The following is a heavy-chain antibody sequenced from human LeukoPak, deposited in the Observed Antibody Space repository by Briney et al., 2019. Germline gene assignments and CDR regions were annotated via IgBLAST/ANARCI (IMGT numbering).Heavy chain of an antibody. V-gene: IGHV4-30-4*01. CDR3: ARLYSSSWYSKLFDY. D-gene: IGHD6-13*01. CDR1: GGSISSGDYY. J-gene: IGHJ4*02. CDR2: IYYSGST. Sequence: PSETLSLTCTVSGGSISSGDYYWSWIRQPPGKGLEWIGYIYYSGSTYYNPSLKSRVTISVDTSKNQFSLKLSSVTAADTAVYYCARLYSSSWYSKLFDYWGQGTLVTVSS.